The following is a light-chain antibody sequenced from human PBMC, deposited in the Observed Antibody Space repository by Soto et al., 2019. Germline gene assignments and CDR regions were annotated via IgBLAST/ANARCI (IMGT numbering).Light chain of an antibody. J-gene: IGKJ4*01. V-gene: IGKV3-11*01. CDR1: QSVSSN. CDR3: QQRSNWPLT. Sequence: EIVLTQSPATLSLSPGERATLSCRASQSVSSNLAWYQQKPGQAPRLLIYDVSNRATGIPARFSGSGSGTDFTLTISSLEPEDFAVYYCQQRSNWPLTFGGGTKVDIK. CDR2: DVS.